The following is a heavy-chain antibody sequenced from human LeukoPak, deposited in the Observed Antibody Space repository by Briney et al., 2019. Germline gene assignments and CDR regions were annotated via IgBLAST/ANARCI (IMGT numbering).Heavy chain of an antibody. CDR3: ARAGSTSCYSSADY. J-gene: IGHJ4*02. D-gene: IGHD2-2*01. Sequence: GGSLRLSCAASGFTFSSYAMHWVRQVPGKGLEWVAVISYDGSNKYYADSVKGRFTISRGNSKNTLYLQMNSLRAEDTAVYYCARAGSTSCYSSADYWGQGTLVTVSS. CDR2: ISYDGSNK. CDR1: GFTFSSYA. V-gene: IGHV3-30*04.